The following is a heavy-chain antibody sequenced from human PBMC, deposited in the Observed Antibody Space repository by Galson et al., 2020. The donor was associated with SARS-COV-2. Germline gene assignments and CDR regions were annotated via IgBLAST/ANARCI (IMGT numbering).Heavy chain of an antibody. J-gene: IGHJ4*02. CDR3: ARLSQSRQLVGAADN. CDR2: IYYSWNT. D-gene: IGHD1-26*01. V-gene: IGHV4-31*03. CDR1: GGSINSGDYY. Sequence: SETLSLTCTVSGGSINSGDYYWSWIRQLPGKGLEWIGYIYYSWNTYYNPSLKSRVAISIDTSKNQFSLRLTSVTAADTAVYYCARLSQSRQLVGAADNWGQGTLVTVSS.